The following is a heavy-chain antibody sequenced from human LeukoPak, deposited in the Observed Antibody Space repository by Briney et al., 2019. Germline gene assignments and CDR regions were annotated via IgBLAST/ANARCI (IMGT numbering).Heavy chain of an antibody. D-gene: IGHD3-22*01. J-gene: IGHJ5*02. CDR2: ISGSGGST. CDR1: GFTFSSYA. V-gene: IGHV3-23*01. CDR3: AKDTIRYDSSGLFDP. Sequence: GGSLRLSCAASGFTFSSYAMSWVRQAPGKGLEWVSAISGSGGSTYYADSVKGRFTISRDNSKNTLYLQMNSLRAEDTAVYYCAKDTIRYDSSGLFDPWGQGTLVTVSS.